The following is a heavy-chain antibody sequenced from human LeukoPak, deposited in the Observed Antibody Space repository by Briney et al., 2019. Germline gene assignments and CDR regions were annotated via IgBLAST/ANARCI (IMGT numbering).Heavy chain of an antibody. CDR1: GGTFSSYT. CDR3: ASILSLQLWLHQ. D-gene: IGHD5-18*01. CDR2: IIPILGIA. J-gene: IGHJ4*02. Sequence: SVKVSCKASGGTFSSYTISWVRQAPGQGLEWMGRIIPILGIANYAQKFQGRVTITADESTSTAYMELSSLRSEDTAVYYCASILSLQLWLHQWGQGTLVTVSS. V-gene: IGHV1-69*02.